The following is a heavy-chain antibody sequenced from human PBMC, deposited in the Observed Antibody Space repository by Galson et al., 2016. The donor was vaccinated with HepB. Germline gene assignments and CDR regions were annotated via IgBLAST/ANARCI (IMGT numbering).Heavy chain of an antibody. V-gene: IGHV3-33*01. CDR1: GFTFSSYA. CDR2: IWYDGSNK. D-gene: IGHD1-1*01. J-gene: IGHJ4*02. CDR3: ARDGNPGGYSDY. Sequence: SLRLSCAASGFTFSSYAMHWVRQAPGKGLEWVALIWYDGSNKYYADSVKGRFTISRDDSKNTLYLQMNSLRAEDTAVYYCARDGNPGGYSDYWGQGTLVTVSS.